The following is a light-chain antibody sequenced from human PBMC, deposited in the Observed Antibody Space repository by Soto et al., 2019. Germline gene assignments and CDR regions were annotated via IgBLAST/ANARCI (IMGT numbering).Light chain of an antibody. CDR2: DSV. CDR1: QSVVTN. V-gene: IGKV3-15*01. Sequence: TVVTQSPATLSASPGERATLSCRASQSVVTNVAWYQQKPAQAPRLLIHDSVTRATGVPDRFSGRGYGTDFTLTISSLQSEDFAVYYCQQYNEWPLAFGGGTKVEIK. CDR3: QQYNEWPLA. J-gene: IGKJ4*01.